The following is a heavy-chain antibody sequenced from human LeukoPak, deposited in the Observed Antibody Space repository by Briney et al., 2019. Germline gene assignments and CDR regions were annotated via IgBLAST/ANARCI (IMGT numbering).Heavy chain of an antibody. Sequence: GGSLRLSCAASGFTFSSYWMHWVRQAPGKGLVWVSLINTDGSSTSYADSVKGRFTISRDNAKNTLYLQMNSLRAEDTAVYYCAKAGDIVVVVAATRSYYFDYWGQGTLVTVSS. J-gene: IGHJ4*02. CDR1: GFTFSSYW. D-gene: IGHD2-15*01. V-gene: IGHV3-74*01. CDR2: INTDGSST. CDR3: AKAGDIVVVVAATRSYYFDY.